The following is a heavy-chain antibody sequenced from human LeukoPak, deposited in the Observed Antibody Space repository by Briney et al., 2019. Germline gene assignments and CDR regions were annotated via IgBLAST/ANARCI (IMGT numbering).Heavy chain of an antibody. CDR3: ARGDGYYGMDV. V-gene: IGHV4-61*01. Sequence: SETLSLTCTVSGGSISSRHYSWCWIRQPPGRGLEWIGYIYYSGSTNYNPSLKSRVTISVDTSKNQFSLKLSSVTAADTAVYYCARGDGYYGMDVWGQGTTVTVSS. CDR2: IYYSGST. J-gene: IGHJ6*02. CDR1: GGSISSRHYS. D-gene: IGHD5-24*01.